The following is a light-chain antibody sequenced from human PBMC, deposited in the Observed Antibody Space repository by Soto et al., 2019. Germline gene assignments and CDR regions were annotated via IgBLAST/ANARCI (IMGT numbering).Light chain of an antibody. CDR3: QGYNNAPRA. CDR1: PGIYNY. Sequence: DIQMTQSPSSLSASVGDRVTITFRASPGIYNYLAWYQAKPGKVPKLLIYAASTLQSGVPSRFSGSGSGTDFTLTISSLQPEDVGTYYYQGYNNAPRAFGQGTKVDVK. CDR2: AAS. J-gene: IGKJ1*01. V-gene: IGKV1-27*01.